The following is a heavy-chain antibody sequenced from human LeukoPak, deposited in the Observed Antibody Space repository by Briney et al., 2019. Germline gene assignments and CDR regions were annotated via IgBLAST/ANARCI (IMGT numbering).Heavy chain of an antibody. CDR1: GYTLTELS. Sequence: ASVKVSCKVSGYTLTELSMHWVRQAPGKGLEWMGGFDPEDGETIYAQKFQGRVTMIEDTSTDTAYMELSSLRSEDTAVYYCATARAGKYYYDSSGYQPSLDYWGQGTLVTVSS. CDR2: FDPEDGET. D-gene: IGHD3-22*01. CDR3: ATARAGKYYYDSSGYQPSLDY. J-gene: IGHJ4*02. V-gene: IGHV1-24*01.